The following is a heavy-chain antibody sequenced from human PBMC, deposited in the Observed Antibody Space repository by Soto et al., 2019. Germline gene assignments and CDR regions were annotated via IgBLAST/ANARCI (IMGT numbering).Heavy chain of an antibody. CDR2: VHDSWGS. D-gene: IGHD3-10*01. CDR1: GGSISNYY. Sequence: QVPLQESGPGLVKPSETLSLSCTVSGGSISNYYWSWFRQTPGKGLEWIGYVHDSWGSNYNPSLTTRVAISLDTSKSKFSPKLPSVTATASAVNYCARLRFGALHGHVDVWGQGTTVTVSS. V-gene: IGHV4-59*08. CDR3: ARLRFGALHGHVDV. J-gene: IGHJ6*02.